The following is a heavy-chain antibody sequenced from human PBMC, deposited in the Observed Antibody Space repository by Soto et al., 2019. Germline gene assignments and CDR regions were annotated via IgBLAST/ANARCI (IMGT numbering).Heavy chain of an antibody. CDR3: ARSTSSSWYGNYYFYMDV. J-gene: IGHJ6*03. CDR1: EFTFSTYW. D-gene: IGHD6-13*01. Sequence: GGSLRLSCAASEFTFSTYWMHWVRQAPGKGLVWVSRINSDGSSTSYADSVKGRFTISRDNAKNTLYLQMNSLRAEDTAVYHCARSTSSSWYGNYYFYMDVWGNGTTVTVSS. CDR2: INSDGSST. V-gene: IGHV3-74*01.